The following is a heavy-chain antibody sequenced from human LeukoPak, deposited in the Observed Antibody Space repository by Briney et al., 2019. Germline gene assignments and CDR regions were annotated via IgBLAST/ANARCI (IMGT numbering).Heavy chain of an antibody. V-gene: IGHV4-59*01. Sequence: SETLSLTCSVSGDSISTYHWNWIRKPPGKGLEWIAFMQSSGNSNYNPSLKSRVTMFVDTSKNHFALNLRSVTSADTAVYYCARDKRHSYGRYFDHWGQGMLVTVSS. CDR1: GDSISTYH. D-gene: IGHD5-18*01. CDR2: MQSSGNS. J-gene: IGHJ4*02. CDR3: ARDKRHSYGRYFDH.